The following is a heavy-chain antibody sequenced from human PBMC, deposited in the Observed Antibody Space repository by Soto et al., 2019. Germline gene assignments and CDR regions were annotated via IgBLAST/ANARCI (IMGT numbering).Heavy chain of an antibody. D-gene: IGHD3-10*01. CDR2: LIPIFGTA. V-gene: IGHV1-69*01. CDR3: ARSLGLLWFGEPSYGMDV. Sequence: QVQLVQSGAEVKKPGSSVKVSCKAYGGTFSSYAISWVRQAPGQGLEWMGGLIPIFGTANYAQKFQGRVTITADESTSTAYMELSSLRSEDTAVYYCARSLGLLWFGEPSYGMDVWGQGTTVTVSS. J-gene: IGHJ6*02. CDR1: GGTFSSYA.